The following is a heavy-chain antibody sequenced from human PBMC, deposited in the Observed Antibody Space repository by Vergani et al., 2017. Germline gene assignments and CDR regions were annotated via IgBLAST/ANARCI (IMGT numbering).Heavy chain of an antibody. D-gene: IGHD5-18*01. V-gene: IGHV3-49*04. J-gene: IGHJ4*02. CDR3: SRGRVYSCGYSDY. Sequence: EVQLVESGGGLVPPGRSLRLSCAASGFSFGDYAMTWVRQAPGKGLEWVAFIRNKAYGGTTEYAASVKGRFTISRDDSKRLAYLQLSGLKTEDTAVYFCSRGRVYSCGYSDYWGQGTLVTVSS. CDR2: IRNKAYGGTT. CDR1: GFSFGDYA.